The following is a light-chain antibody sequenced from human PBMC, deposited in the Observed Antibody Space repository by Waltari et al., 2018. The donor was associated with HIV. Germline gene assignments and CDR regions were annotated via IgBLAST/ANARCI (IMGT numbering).Light chain of an antibody. CDR3: QQYRKRLT. CDR1: EGIDNY. CDR2: SAS. Sequence: DIVMTQFPATQSASPGERVTLSCRASEGIDNYLAWYQQKPGQPPRLLVYSASTRASGLPDRFRASGSGVEFTLTISSLQSDDFAVYYCQQYRKRLTFGPGTKLEIK. V-gene: IGKV3-15*01. J-gene: IGKJ2*01.